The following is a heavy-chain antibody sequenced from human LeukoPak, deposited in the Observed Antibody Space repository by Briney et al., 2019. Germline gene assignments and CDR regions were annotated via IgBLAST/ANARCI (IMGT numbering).Heavy chain of an antibody. D-gene: IGHD3-22*01. Sequence: PGGSLRLSCAASGFTLSSYWMSWVRQAPGKGREWVANIKKDGSEKYYVDSVKGRFTISRDNAKNSLYLQMNSLRAEDTAVYYCARDLYRIVVVPHYFDYWGQGTLVTVSS. J-gene: IGHJ4*02. CDR2: IKKDGSEK. V-gene: IGHV3-7*01. CDR1: GFTLSSYW. CDR3: ARDLYRIVVVPHYFDY.